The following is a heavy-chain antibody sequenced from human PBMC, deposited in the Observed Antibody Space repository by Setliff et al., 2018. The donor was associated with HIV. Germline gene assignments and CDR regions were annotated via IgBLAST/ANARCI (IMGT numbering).Heavy chain of an antibody. CDR3: ARGEWELLGYWFDP. D-gene: IGHD1-26*01. V-gene: IGHV4-38-2*02. Sequence: SETMSLTCTVSDYSISSGYYWGWIRQPPGKGLEWLGSIYYTGSSYYKPSLKSRVTISVDTSKNQFSLKLSSVTAADTAVYYCARGEWELLGYWFDPWGQGILVTVSS. J-gene: IGHJ5*02. CDR2: IYYTGSS. CDR1: DYSISSGYY.